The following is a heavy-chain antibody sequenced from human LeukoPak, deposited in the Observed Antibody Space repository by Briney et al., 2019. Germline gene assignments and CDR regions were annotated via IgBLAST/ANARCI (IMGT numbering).Heavy chain of an antibody. Sequence: SETLSLTCTASGGSISSGSYYWSWIRQPAGKGLGWIGRIYTSGSTNYNPSLKRRVTISVDTSKNQFSLKLTCVTAADTAVYYCARYPVGRYFAWLSPGDYYYYMDVWGKRTTVTVSS. CDR3: ARYPVGRYFAWLSPGDYYYYMDV. J-gene: IGHJ6*03. CDR2: IYTSGST. CDR1: GGSISSGSYY. D-gene: IGHD3-9*01. V-gene: IGHV4-61*02.